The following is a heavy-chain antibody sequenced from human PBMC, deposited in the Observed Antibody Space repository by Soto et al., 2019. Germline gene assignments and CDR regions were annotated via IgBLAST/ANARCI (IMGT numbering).Heavy chain of an antibody. CDR2: ISYDGSNK. CDR1: GFTFSSYG. V-gene: IGHV3-30*18. CDR3: AKDRGYSENWFDP. J-gene: IGHJ5*02. D-gene: IGHD5-18*01. Sequence: GGSLRLSCAASGFTFSSYGMHWVRQAPGKGLEWVAVISYDGSNKYYADSVKGRFTISRDNSKNTLYLQMNSLRAEDTAVYYCAKDRGYSENWFDPWGQGTLVTVSS.